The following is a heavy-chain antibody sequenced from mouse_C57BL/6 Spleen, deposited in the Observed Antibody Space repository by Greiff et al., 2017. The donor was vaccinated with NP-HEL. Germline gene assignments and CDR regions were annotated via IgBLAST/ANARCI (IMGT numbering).Heavy chain of an antibody. CDR2: IDPSDSYT. CDR1: GYTFTSYW. CDR3: ARRRRRTVVANYAMDY. D-gene: IGHD1-1*01. J-gene: IGHJ4*01. Sequence: QVQLQQPGAELVMPGASVKLSCKASGYTFTSYWMHWVKQRPGQGLEWIGEIDPSDSYTNYNQKFKGKSTLTVDKSSSTAYMQLSSLTSEDSAVYYCARRRRRTVVANYAMDYWGQGTSVTVSS. V-gene: IGHV1-69*01.